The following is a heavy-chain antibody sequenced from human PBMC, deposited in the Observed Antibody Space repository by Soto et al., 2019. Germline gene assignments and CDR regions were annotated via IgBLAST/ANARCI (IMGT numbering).Heavy chain of an antibody. Sequence: SETLSLTCTVSGASIISTTKYWGWIRQPPGRGPEWIGTISSIGSTYYNPSLEGRVTISVDTSKNQFSLKVTSVTAADTGLYYCARQDHGDYEFFFDYWGQGTLVTVSS. CDR3: ARQDHGDYEFFFDY. CDR1: GASIISTTKY. V-gene: IGHV4-39*01. D-gene: IGHD4-17*01. J-gene: IGHJ4*02. CDR2: ISSIGST.